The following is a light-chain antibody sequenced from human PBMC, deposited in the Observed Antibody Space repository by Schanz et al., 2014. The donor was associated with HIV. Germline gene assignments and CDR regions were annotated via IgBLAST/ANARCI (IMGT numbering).Light chain of an antibody. CDR3: SSYAGTNNFWV. V-gene: IGLV2-8*01. Sequence: QSVLTQPPSASGSPGQSVTLSCTGTSSDVGDYNYVSWYQQHPGKAPKIMIYEVSKRPSGVPDRFSGSKSGNTASLTVSGLQAEDEADYYCSSYAGTNNFWVFGGGTKVTVL. J-gene: IGLJ3*02. CDR2: EVS. CDR1: SSDVGDYNY.